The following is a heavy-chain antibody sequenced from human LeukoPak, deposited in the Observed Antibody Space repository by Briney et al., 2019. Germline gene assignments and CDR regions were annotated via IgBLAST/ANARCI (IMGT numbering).Heavy chain of an antibody. V-gene: IGHV3-23*01. CDR1: GFTFNTYA. Sequence: GGSLRLSCAASGFTFNTYAMSWVRQAPGKGLEWVSAISGSGGSTYCADSVKGRFTISRDNSKNTLYLQMNSLRAEDTAVYYCAKNLGPVDYWGQGTLVTVSS. CDR3: AKNLGPVDY. CDR2: ISGSGGST. J-gene: IGHJ4*02.